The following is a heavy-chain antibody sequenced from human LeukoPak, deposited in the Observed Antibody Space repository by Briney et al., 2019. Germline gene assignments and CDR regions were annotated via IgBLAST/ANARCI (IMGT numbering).Heavy chain of an antibody. D-gene: IGHD4-23*01. CDR2: IYSGDTT. Sequence: GGSPRLSCAVSGFTVSGNYMSWVRQAPGKGLEWVSLIYSGDTTLYADSVKGRFTISRDISKNTLYLQMNSLRDEDTAVYYCARRAGGYSHPYDYWGQGILVTVSS. V-gene: IGHV3-53*01. CDR3: ARRAGGYSHPYDY. CDR1: GFTVSGNY. J-gene: IGHJ4*02.